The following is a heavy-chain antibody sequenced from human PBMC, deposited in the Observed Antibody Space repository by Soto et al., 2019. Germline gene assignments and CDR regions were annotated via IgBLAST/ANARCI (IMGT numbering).Heavy chain of an antibody. Sequence: QLQQWGAGLLKPSETLSLTCVVSGGSFSTYYYNWIRQSPGKGLEWIGEINHSGSNNYSPSLKSRVTMSLDTSKNQFSLKLTSVTAADTAEYYCARGGSNDWQVAFDIWGQGTMVTVSS. CDR3: ARGGSNDWQVAFDI. CDR2: INHSGSN. D-gene: IGHD3-9*01. CDR1: GGSFSTYY. J-gene: IGHJ3*02. V-gene: IGHV4-34*01.